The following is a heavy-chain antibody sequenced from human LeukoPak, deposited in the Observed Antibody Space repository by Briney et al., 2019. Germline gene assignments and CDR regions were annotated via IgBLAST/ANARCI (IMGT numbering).Heavy chain of an antibody. CDR2: INPNSGGT. Sequence: ASVKVSCKASGYTFTGYYMHWVRQASGQGLEWMGWINPNSGGTNYAQKFQGWVTMTRDTSISTAYMELSRLRSDDTAVYYCARAPGDIVATIGYPGDWFDPWDQGTLVTVS. V-gene: IGHV1-2*04. D-gene: IGHD5-12*01. CDR3: ARAPGDIVATIGYPGDWFDP. CDR1: GYTFTGYY. J-gene: IGHJ5*02.